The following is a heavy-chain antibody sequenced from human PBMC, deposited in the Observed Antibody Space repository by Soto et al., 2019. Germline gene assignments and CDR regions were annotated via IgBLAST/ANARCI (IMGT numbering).Heavy chain of an antibody. CDR1: GFTFSSYW. V-gene: IGHV3-74*01. J-gene: IGHJ6*02. D-gene: IGHD3-3*01. CDR2: INSDGSST. Sequence: GGSLRLSCAASGFTFSSYWMHWVRQAPGKGLVWVSRINSDGSSTSYADSVKGRFTISRDNAKNTLYLQMNSLRAEDTAVYYCARGMGIFGVEKYYYDGMDVWGQGNTDTVSS. CDR3: ARGMGIFGVEKYYYDGMDV.